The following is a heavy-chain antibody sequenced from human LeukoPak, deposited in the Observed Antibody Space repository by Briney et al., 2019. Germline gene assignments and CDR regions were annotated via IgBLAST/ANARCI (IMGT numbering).Heavy chain of an antibody. D-gene: IGHD2-15*01. Sequence: GASVKVSCKASGYTCISYDINWVRQATGQGLEWMGWMNPNSGNTAYTQKFQGRLTIIRITSTSTAYMELSSLRSEDTAVYYCAKVRRVAATSGVFDYWGQGTLVTVSS. V-gene: IGHV1-8*03. CDR2: MNPNSGNT. CDR1: GYTCISYD. J-gene: IGHJ4*02. CDR3: AKVRRVAATSGVFDY.